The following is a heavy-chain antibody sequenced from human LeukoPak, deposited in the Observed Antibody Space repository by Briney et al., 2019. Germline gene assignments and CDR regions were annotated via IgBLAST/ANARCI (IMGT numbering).Heavy chain of an antibody. D-gene: IGHD6-19*01. Sequence: TGGSLRLSCAASGFTFSSYSMNWVRQAPGNGLEWVSSISSSSSYIYYADSVKGRFTISRDNAKNSLYLQMSSLRAEDTAVYYCARDQSSAVAGDYWGQGTLVTVSS. CDR2: ISSSSSYI. V-gene: IGHV3-21*01. CDR1: GFTFSSYS. J-gene: IGHJ4*02. CDR3: ARDQSSAVAGDY.